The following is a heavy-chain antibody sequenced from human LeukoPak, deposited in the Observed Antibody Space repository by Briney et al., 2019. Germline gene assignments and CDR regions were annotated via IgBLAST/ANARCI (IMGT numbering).Heavy chain of an antibody. Sequence: RPGGSLRLSCAASGFTFSSYAMSWVRQAPGKGLEWVSGVSGSGGSTYYADSVKGRFTISSDNSKNTLYLQMNSLRAEDTAVYYCAKDLDIVATITGNWGQGTLVTVSS. J-gene: IGHJ4*02. V-gene: IGHV3-23*01. D-gene: IGHD5-12*01. CDR2: VSGSGGST. CDR3: AKDLDIVATITGN. CDR1: GFTFSSYA.